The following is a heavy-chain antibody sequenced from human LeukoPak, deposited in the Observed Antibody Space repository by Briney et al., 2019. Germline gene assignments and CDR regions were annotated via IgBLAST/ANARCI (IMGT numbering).Heavy chain of an antibody. CDR1: GGSISSYY. CDR3: ARRSTETTVSVLFDY. J-gene: IGHJ4*02. D-gene: IGHD4-4*01. Sequence: TSETLSLTCTVSGGSISSYYWSWIRQPPGKGLEWIGEINHSGSTNYNPSLKSRVTISVDTSKNQFSLKLSSVTAADTAVYYCARRSTETTVSVLFDYWGQGTLVTVSS. CDR2: INHSGST. V-gene: IGHV4-34*01.